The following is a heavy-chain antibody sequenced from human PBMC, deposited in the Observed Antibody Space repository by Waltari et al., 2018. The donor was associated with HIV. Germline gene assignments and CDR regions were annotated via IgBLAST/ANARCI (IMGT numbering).Heavy chain of an antibody. V-gene: IGHV1-2*02. CDR1: GYTFSDNY. Sequence: QSGAVVKKPGASVKVSCKTSGYTFSDNYIHWMRQAPGQGPEWMGWINPNSGGTNYAQRFQDRVTLTRDTHISTVFMDLSRLASDDTAVYYCARVPQGRLGELSTYYFDYWGQGSLVIVSS. D-gene: IGHD3-16*01. CDR3: ARVPQGRLGELSTYYFDY. J-gene: IGHJ4*02. CDR2: INPNSGGT.